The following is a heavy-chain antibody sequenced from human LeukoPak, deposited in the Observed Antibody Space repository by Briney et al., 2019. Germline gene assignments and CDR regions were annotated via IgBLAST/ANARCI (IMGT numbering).Heavy chain of an antibody. CDR3: AKNPNGGFLEWLSSGSDAFDI. CDR1: GFTFSSYG. V-gene: IGHV3-30*02. Sequence: GGSLRLSCAASGFTFSSYGMHWVRKAPGKGLEWVAFIRYDGSSKYYADSVKGRFTISIDNSKNTLYLQMNSLRAEDTAVYYCAKNPNGGFLEWLSSGSDAFDIWGQGTMVTVSA. CDR2: IRYDGSSK. D-gene: IGHD3-3*01. J-gene: IGHJ3*02.